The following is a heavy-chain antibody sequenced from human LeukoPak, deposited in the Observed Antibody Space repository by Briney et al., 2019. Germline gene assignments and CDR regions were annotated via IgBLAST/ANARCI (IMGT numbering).Heavy chain of an antibody. CDR3: ARLNLWFGEGGWFDP. CDR1: GYSFTSYW. V-gene: IGHV5-51*01. Sequence: GESLKISCKGSGYSFTSYWIGWVRQMPGKGLEWMGIIYPGDSETRYSPSFQGQVTISADKSINTAYLQWSSLKASDTAIYYCARLNLWFGEGGWFDPWGQGTVVTVSS. D-gene: IGHD3-10*01. J-gene: IGHJ5*02. CDR2: IYPGDSET.